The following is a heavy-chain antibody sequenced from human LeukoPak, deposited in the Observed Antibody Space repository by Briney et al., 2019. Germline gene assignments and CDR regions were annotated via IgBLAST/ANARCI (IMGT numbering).Heavy chain of an antibody. CDR3: AGDFSSGYNPGGFDP. V-gene: IGHV3-64*01. CDR2: ISSNGGST. CDR1: GFTFSSYA. D-gene: IGHD6-19*01. J-gene: IGHJ5*02. Sequence: PGGSLRLSCAASGFTFSSYAMHWVRQAPGKGLEYVSAISSNGGSTHCANSVKGRFTISRDNSKNTLYLQMGSLRAEDMAVYYCAGDFSSGYNPGGFDPWGQGTLVTVSS.